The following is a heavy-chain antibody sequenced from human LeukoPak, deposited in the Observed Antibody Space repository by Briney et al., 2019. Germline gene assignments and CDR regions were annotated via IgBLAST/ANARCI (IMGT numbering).Heavy chain of an antibody. V-gene: IGHV3-23*01. CDR1: AFTFSTYA. CDR2: LGGTGYTS. Sequence: PGGSLRLSCAASAFTFSTYAMSWDRQAPGKGLKSFSALGGTGYTSYYADSVKGRFSISRDNSKNTLYLQMNSLRAEDTAVYYCAKRHSVAVAGTFFFDSWGQGNLVTVSS. D-gene: IGHD6-19*01. J-gene: IGHJ4*02. CDR3: AKRHSVAVAGTFFFDS.